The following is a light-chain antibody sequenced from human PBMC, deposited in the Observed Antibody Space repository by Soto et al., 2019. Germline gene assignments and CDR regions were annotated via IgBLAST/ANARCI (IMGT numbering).Light chain of an antibody. Sequence: QSVLTQPASVSGSPGQSIAISCTGTSSDVGGYDYVSWYQQHPDKAPKLMIYEVTKRPSGVSNRFSGSKSGNTASLTISGLQPEDEAYYYCSSHTSGNTRVFGSGTKVTVL. CDR3: SSHTSGNTRV. CDR1: SSDVGGYDY. J-gene: IGLJ1*01. CDR2: EVT. V-gene: IGLV2-14*01.